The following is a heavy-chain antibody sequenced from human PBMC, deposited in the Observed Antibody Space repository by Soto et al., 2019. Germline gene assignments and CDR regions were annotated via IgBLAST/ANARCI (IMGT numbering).Heavy chain of an antibody. D-gene: IGHD6-13*01. J-gene: IGHJ4*02. CDR3: TCYSSSWYSDREEPRFDY. CDR1: GFTFSGSA. V-gene: IGHV3-73*01. Sequence: GGSLRLSCAASGFTFSGSAMHWVRQASGKGLEWVGRIRSKANSYATAYAASVKGRFTISRDDSKNTAYLQMNSLKTEDTAVYYCTCYSSSWYSDREEPRFDYWGQGTLVTVSS. CDR2: IRSKANSYAT.